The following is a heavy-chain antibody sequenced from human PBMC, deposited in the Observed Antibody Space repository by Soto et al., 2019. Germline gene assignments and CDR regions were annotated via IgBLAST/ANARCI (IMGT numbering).Heavy chain of an antibody. J-gene: IGHJ4*02. CDR2: IIPILGIA. V-gene: IGHV1-69*02. D-gene: IGHD2-2*02. CDR1: GGTFSSYT. Sequence: QVQLVQSGAEVKKPGSSVKVSCKDSGGTFSSYTISWVRQAPGQGLEWMGRIIPILGIANYAQKFQGRVTITADKSTSTAYMELSSLRSEDTAVSYCAMEYCSSTGCYRDYWGQGTLVTVSS. CDR3: AMEYCSSTGCYRDY.